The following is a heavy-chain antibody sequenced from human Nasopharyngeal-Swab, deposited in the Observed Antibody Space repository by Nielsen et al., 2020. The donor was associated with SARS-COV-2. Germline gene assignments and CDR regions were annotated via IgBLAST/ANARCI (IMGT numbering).Heavy chain of an antibody. CDR3: ARISPSYYDILTGYYGYYYMDV. CDR2: IYYSGST. CDR1: GGSISSYY. J-gene: IGHJ6*03. Sequence: SETLSLTCTVSGGSISSYYWSWIRQPPGKGLAWIGYIYYSGSTNYNPSLKSRVTISVDTSKNQFSLKLSSVTAADTAVYYCARISPSYYDILTGYYGYYYMDVWGKGTTVTVSS. D-gene: IGHD3-9*01. V-gene: IGHV4-59*01.